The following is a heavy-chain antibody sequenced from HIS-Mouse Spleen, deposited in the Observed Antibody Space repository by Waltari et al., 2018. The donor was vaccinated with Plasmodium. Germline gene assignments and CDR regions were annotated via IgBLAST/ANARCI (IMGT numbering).Heavy chain of an antibody. CDR1: GVTFSTSG. J-gene: IGHJ4*02. Sequence: QVQLVESGGGVVEPGSSLRLSCAASGVTFSTSGMHWVRQSPCKGVEGVAVISYDGSNKYYADSVKGRFTISRDNSKNTLYLQMNSLRAEDTAVYYCAKDRRSSSWYVDYWGQGTLVTVSS. CDR3: AKDRRSSSWYVDY. V-gene: IGHV3-30*18. D-gene: IGHD6-13*01. CDR2: ISYDGSNK.